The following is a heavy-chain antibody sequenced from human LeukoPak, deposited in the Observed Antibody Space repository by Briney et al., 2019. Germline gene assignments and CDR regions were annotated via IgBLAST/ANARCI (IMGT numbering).Heavy chain of an antibody. D-gene: IGHD1-26*01. J-gene: IGHJ4*02. Sequence: GGSLRLSCAASGFTVSSNYMSWVRQAPGKGLEWVSVIYSGGSTYYADSVKGRFTISRDNSKNTLYLQMNSLRAEDSAVYYCASLVGDRVYFDYWGQGTLVTVSS. CDR3: ASLVGDRVYFDY. V-gene: IGHV3-53*01. CDR2: IYSGGST. CDR1: GFTVSSNY.